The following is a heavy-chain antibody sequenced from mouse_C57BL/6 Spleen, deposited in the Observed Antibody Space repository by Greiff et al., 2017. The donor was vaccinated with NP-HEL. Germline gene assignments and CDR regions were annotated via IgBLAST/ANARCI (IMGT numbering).Heavy chain of an antibody. D-gene: IGHD2-5*01. CDR2: IDPSDSYT. J-gene: IGHJ3*01. CDR1: GYTFTSYW. V-gene: IGHV1-59*01. Sequence: QVQLQQPGAELVRPGTSVKLSCKASGYTFTSYWMHWVKQRPGQGLEWIGVIDPSDSYTNYNQKFKGKATLTVDTSSSTAYMQLSSLTSEDSAVYYCAAYYSNDVAAYWGQGTLVTVSA. CDR3: AAYYSNDVAAY.